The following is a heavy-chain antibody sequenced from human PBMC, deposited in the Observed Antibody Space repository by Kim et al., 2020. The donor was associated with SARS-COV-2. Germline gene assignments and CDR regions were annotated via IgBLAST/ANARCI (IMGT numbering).Heavy chain of an antibody. Sequence: GGSLRLSCAASGFTFSSYDMHWVRQATGKGLEWVSAIGTAGDPYYPGSVKGRFTISRENAKNSLYLQMNSLRAGDTAVYYCARGDFWSGYYRQYYGMDVWGQGTTVTVSS. CDR1: GFTFSSYD. J-gene: IGHJ6*02. CDR2: IGTAGDP. V-gene: IGHV3-13*05. CDR3: ARGDFWSGYYRQYYGMDV. D-gene: IGHD3-3*01.